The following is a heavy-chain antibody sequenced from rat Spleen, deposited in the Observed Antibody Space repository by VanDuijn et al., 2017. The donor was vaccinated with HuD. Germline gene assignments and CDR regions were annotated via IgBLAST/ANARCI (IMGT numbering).Heavy chain of an antibody. D-gene: IGHD4-5*01. Sequence: EVQLVESGGGLVQPGRSLKLSCAASGFSFRDYAMAWVRQAPKKGLEWVATIIYDAFITYYRDSVKGRFTISRDNAKSTLYLEMDSLRSEDTATYYCGRHGRGKTTYYYVMDAWGQGTSVTVSS. CDR1: GFSFRDYA. V-gene: IGHV5-17*01. CDR2: IIYDAFIT. CDR3: GRHGRGKTTYYYVMDA. J-gene: IGHJ4*01.